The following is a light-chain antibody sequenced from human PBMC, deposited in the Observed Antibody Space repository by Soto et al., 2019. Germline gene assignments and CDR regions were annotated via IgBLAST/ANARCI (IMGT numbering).Light chain of an antibody. J-gene: IGKJ4*01. Sequence: EFVLTQSPGTLSLSPGERATLSCRTSQTVRNKYLAWYQQQPGQAPRLLSYDASSRATGIPDRFSGGGSGTEFTLTISRLQPEDFEVYYCQQFSSYPLTFGGGTKVDIK. CDR2: DAS. V-gene: IGKV3-20*01. CDR1: QTVRNKY. CDR3: QQFSSYPLT.